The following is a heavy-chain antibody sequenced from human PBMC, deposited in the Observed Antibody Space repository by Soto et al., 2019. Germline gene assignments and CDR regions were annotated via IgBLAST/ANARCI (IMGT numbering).Heavy chain of an antibody. D-gene: IGHD3-16*01. J-gene: IGHJ5*02. Sequence: SETLSLTCTVSGDSISSYYWSWIRQPPGKGLEWIGYIYYSGSTNYNPSLKSRVTISVDPPKNQFSLKLTSVTAAGTAVYYCARGVATFGPWGQGTLVTVSS. CDR1: GDSISSYY. CDR2: IYYSGST. V-gene: IGHV4-59*01. CDR3: ARGVATFGP.